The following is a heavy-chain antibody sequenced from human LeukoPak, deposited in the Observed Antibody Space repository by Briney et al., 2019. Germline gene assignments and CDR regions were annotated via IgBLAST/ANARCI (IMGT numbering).Heavy chain of an antibody. CDR3: DRGQGNSGYNYFDH. J-gene: IGHJ4*02. CDR1: GFTFSSYG. V-gene: IGHV3-33*01. CDR2: VWFDGSKK. Sequence: PGRSLRLSCAASGFTFSSYGMHWVRQAPGKGLEWVAGVWFDGSKKSYADSVKGRFTISRDSSKNTLSLQMNSLRCEDTAVYYCDRGQGNSGYNYFDHWGQGTLLTVSS. D-gene: IGHD5-18*01.